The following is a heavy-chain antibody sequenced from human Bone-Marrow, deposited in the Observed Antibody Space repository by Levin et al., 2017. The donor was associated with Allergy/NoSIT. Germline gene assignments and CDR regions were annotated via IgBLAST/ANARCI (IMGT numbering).Heavy chain of an antibody. CDR2: ISWNGAII. D-gene: IGHD3-22*01. CDR3: GKDVSHYETSGYIDY. V-gene: IGHV3-9*01. J-gene: IGHJ4*02. Sequence: SLKISCAASGFNFGDHAMHWVRQGPGKGLQWVAGISWNGAIIGYADSLKGRFTISRDNAKNSLYLEIYSLRPEDTAFYYCGKDVSHYETSGYIDYWGQGTLVTVSS. CDR1: GFNFGDHA.